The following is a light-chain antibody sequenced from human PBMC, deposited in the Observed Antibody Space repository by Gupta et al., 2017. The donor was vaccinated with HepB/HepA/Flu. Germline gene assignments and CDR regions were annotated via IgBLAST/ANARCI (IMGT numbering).Light chain of an antibody. V-gene: IGKV3-15*01. Sequence: ERVMPQSPGTLSVSPGERATLSCRASQSISSDLGWYQQKPGQAPRLLIYVDSTRATGIPARFRGSGSGTEFTLTISSLQSEDFAVYFCQQENKRPVTFGRGTKVEIK. J-gene: IGKJ4*01. CDR3: QQENKRPVT. CDR2: VDS. CDR1: QSISSD.